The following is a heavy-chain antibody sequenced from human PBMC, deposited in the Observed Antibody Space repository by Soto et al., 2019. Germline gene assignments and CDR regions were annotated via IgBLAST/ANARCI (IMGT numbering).Heavy chain of an antibody. Sequence: LRLSCAASGFTFSSYAMSWVRQAPGKGLEWVSAISGSGGSTYYADSVKGRFTISRDNSKNTLYLQMNSLRAEDTAVYYCAKDSPNTMVRGVIIKLDYWGQGTLVTVSS. J-gene: IGHJ4*02. D-gene: IGHD3-10*01. CDR3: AKDSPNTMVRGVIIKLDY. CDR2: ISGSGGST. V-gene: IGHV3-23*01. CDR1: GFTFSSYA.